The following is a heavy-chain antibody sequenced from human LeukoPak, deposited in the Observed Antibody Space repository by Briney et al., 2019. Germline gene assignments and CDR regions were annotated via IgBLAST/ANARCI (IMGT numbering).Heavy chain of an antibody. CDR1: GGSISSYY. CDR2: IFYSGST. D-gene: IGHD2/OR15-2a*01. J-gene: IGHJ6*02. V-gene: IGHV4-59*01. Sequence: SETLSLTCTVSGGSISSYYWSWIRQPPGKGPEWIAYIFYSGSTNYNPPLKSRVTISVDTSNNQFSLKLSSVTAADTAVYYCARATLDRIMDVWGQGTTVTVSS. CDR3: ARATLDRIMDV.